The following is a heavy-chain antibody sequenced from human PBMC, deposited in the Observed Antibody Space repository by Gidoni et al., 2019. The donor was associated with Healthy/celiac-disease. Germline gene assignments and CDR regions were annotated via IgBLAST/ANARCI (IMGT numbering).Heavy chain of an antibody. V-gene: IGHV3-21*01. CDR1: GFTFSSYS. D-gene: IGHD3-22*01. CDR2: ISSSSSYI. CDR3: ARDLGRDYYDSSGYYGGLDX. J-gene: IGHJ4*02. Sequence: EVQLVESGGGLVKPGGSLRLSCAASGFTFSSYSMNWVRQAPGKGLEWVSSISSSSSYIYYADSVKGRFTISRDNAKNSLYLQMNSLRAEDTAVYYCARDLGRDYYDSSGYYGGLDXWGQGTLVTVS.